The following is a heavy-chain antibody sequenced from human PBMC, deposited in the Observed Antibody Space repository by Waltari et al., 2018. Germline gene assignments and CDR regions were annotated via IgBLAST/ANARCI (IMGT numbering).Heavy chain of an antibody. CDR3: ASLKGYGDYYFDY. D-gene: IGHD4-17*01. CDR1: GGSISSGSYY. CDR2: IYTSGST. J-gene: IGHJ4*02. Sequence: QVQLQESGPGLVKPSQTLSLTCTVSGGSISSGSYYWSRIRQPAGKGLEWIGYIYTSGSTNYNPSLKSRVTISVDTSKNQFSLKLSSVTAADTAVYYCASLKGYGDYYFDYWGQGTLVTVSS. V-gene: IGHV4-61*09.